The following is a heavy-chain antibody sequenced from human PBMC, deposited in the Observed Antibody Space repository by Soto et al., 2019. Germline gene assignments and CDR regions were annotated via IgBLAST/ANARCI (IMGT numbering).Heavy chain of an antibody. Sequence: ASVKVSCKAPGYTFTSYGISWVRPAPGQGLEWMGWISAYNGNTNYAQKLQGRVTMTTDTSTSTAYMELRSLRSDDTAVYYCARDGPYDSSGYYNYWGQGTLVTVSS. CDR3: ARDGPYDSSGYYNY. CDR2: ISAYNGNT. J-gene: IGHJ4*02. V-gene: IGHV1-18*01. D-gene: IGHD3-22*01. CDR1: GYTFTSYG.